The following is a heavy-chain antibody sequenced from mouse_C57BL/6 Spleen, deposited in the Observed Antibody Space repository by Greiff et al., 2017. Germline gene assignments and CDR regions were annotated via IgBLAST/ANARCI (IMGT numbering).Heavy chain of an antibody. CDR2: ISSGGDYI. Sequence: EVKLVESGEGLVKPGGSLKLSCAASGFTFSSYAMSWVRQTPEKRLEWVAYISSGGDYIYYADTVKGRFTRSRDNARNTLYLQMSSLKSEDTAMYYCTREYYGYDGAFADWGQGTLVTVSA. CDR3: TREYYGYDGAFAD. CDR1: GFTFSSYA. D-gene: IGHD2-2*01. J-gene: IGHJ3*01. V-gene: IGHV5-9-1*02.